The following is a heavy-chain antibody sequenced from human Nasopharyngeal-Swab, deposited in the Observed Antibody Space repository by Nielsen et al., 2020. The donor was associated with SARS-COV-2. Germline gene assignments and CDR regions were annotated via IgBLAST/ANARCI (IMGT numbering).Heavy chain of an antibody. Sequence: SETLSLTCTVSGVSITTHYWSWLRQPPGKGLEWIGYVSHSGGTSYDPSLKSRVTMFMDTSKNQFSLRLRSVTAADTAVYYCAREGATGWFDPWGQGTLVTVSS. V-gene: IGHV4-59*11. CDR2: VSHSGGT. CDR3: AREGATGWFDP. J-gene: IGHJ5*02. CDR1: GVSITTHY.